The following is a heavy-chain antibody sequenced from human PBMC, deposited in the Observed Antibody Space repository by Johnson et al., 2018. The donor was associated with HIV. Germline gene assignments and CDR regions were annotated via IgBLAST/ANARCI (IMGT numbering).Heavy chain of an antibody. V-gene: IGHV3-23*01. Sequence: VQLLESGGGVVQPGTSLRLSCVPSGFTFSSYAMSWVRQAPGKGLEWVSAISGSGGSTYYADSVKGRFTISRDNSKNTLYLQMNSLRAEDTAVYYCAKGSTDYSGSYPRDAFDIWGQGTMVTVSS. CDR2: ISGSGGST. CDR1: GFTFSSYA. J-gene: IGHJ3*02. D-gene: IGHD1-26*01. CDR3: AKGSTDYSGSYPRDAFDI.